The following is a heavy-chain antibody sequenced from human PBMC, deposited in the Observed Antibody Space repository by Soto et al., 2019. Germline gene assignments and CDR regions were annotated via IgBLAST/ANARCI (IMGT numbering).Heavy chain of an antibody. J-gene: IGHJ6*02. V-gene: IGHV4-59*01. Sequence: SETLSLTCTVSCGSISGYYWSWFRQPPGKGLEXIAYIHYSVNTKYDPSLKSRVSMSKDTSKNQFSLKLSSVTAADTAVYYCARTTQGGNMDVWAQGATVTVSS. CDR2: IHYSVNT. CDR1: CGSISGYY. D-gene: IGHD1-26*01. CDR3: ARTTQGGNMDV.